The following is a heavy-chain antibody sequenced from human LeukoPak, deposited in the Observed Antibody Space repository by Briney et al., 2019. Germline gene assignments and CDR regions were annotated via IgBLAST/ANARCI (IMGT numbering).Heavy chain of an antibody. CDR2: IYYSGST. J-gene: IGHJ6*02. Sequence: SETLSLTCTVSGGSISSYYWSWIRQPPGKGLEWIGYIYYSGSTNYDPSLKSRVTISVDTSKNQFSLKLSSVTAADTAVYYCARASGYDNDYYYYAMDVWGQGTTVTVSS. V-gene: IGHV4-59*01. CDR1: GGSISSYY. CDR3: ARASGYDNDYYYYAMDV. D-gene: IGHD5-12*01.